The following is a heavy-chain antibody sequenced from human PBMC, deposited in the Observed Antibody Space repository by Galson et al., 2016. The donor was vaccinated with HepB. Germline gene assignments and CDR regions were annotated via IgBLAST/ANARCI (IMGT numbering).Heavy chain of an antibody. CDR3: ARETYGEPIDN. CDR1: GYSFASYW. J-gene: IGHJ4*02. Sequence: SGAEVKEPGESLRISCQTSGYSFASYWITWVRQTPGQGLEWVGTIDPTDSYTTYSPSFQGHVSISADRSIGTANLQWTSLKASDTAMYYCARETYGEPIDNWGQGTLVTVSS. V-gene: IGHV5-10-1*01. CDR2: IDPTDSYT. D-gene: IGHD3-10*01.